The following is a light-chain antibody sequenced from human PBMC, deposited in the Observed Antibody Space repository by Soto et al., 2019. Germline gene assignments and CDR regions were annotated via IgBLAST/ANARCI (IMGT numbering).Light chain of an antibody. CDR3: QQSYISPGT. CDR2: AAS. Sequence: DSETIQSPSSLSASVGDRVTITCRASQSISAYLNWYQQKSGKAPKLLIYAASSLQSGVPSRFSGSGSGTDFTLTISSLQPEDIASYYCQQSYISPGTFVQGSKVYIK. J-gene: IGKJ1*01. V-gene: IGKV1-39*01. CDR1: QSISAY.